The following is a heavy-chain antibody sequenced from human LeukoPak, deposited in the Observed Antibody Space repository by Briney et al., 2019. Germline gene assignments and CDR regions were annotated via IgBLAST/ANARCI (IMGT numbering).Heavy chain of an antibody. J-gene: IGHJ5*02. D-gene: IGHD4-23*01. CDR1: GGSISSSSYY. V-gene: IGHV4-39*07. Sequence: SETLSLTCTVSGGSISSSSYYWGWIRQPPGKGLEWIGSIYYSGSTYYNPSLKSRLTISVDTSKNQFSLKLSSVTAADTDVYYCARGPTVVTRNWFDPWGQGTLVTVSS. CDR2: IYYSGST. CDR3: ARGPTVVTRNWFDP.